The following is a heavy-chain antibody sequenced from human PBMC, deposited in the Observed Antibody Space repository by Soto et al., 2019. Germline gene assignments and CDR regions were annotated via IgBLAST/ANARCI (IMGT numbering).Heavy chain of an antibody. CDR3: ARTYSNYYYYGMDV. J-gene: IGHJ6*02. CDR1: GFTFSSYA. V-gene: IGHV3-30-3*01. Sequence: PGGSLRLSCAASGFTFSSYAMHWVRQAPGKGLEWVAVISYDGSNKYYADSVKGRFTISRDNSKNTLYLQMNSLRAEDTAVYYCARTYSNYYYYGMDVWGQGTTVTVS. CDR2: ISYDGSNK. D-gene: IGHD4-4*01.